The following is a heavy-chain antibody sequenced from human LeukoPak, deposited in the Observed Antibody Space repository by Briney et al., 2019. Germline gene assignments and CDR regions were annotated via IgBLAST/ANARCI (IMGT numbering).Heavy chain of an antibody. CDR1: GGSISTDY. D-gene: IGHD1-1*01. Sequence: PSETLSLTCTVSGGSISTDYWSWIRQPPGMTLEWIGYIYYSGSTNYNPSLRSRVTISVDTSKKQFSLKLSSVTAADTAVYYCARRSKLAYYFDYWGQGTLVTVSS. V-gene: IGHV4-59*01. CDR3: ARRSKLAYYFDY. CDR2: IYYSGST. J-gene: IGHJ4*02.